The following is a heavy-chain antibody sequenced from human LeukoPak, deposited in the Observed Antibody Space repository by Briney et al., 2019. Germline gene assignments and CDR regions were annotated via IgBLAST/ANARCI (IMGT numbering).Heavy chain of an antibody. CDR2: INTNTGNP. J-gene: IGHJ6*02. D-gene: IGHD5-18*01. CDR3: ARDPRGYSYGYYGMDV. CDR1: GYTFTSYA. Sequence: ASVKVSCKASGYTFTSYAMNWVRQAPGQGLEWMGWINTNTGNPTYAQGFTGRFVFSLDTSVSTAYLQISSLKAEDTAVYYRARDPRGYSYGYYGMDVWGQGTTVTVSS. V-gene: IGHV7-4-1*02.